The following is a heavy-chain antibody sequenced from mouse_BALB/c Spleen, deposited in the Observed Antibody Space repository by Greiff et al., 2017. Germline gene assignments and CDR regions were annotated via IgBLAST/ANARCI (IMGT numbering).Heavy chain of an antibody. CDR1: GYTFTSYW. CDR3: ARAANWDVFAY. D-gene: IGHD4-1*02. Sequence: VQLQQSGAELAKPGASVKMSCKASGYTFTSYWMHWVKQRPGQGLEWIGYINPSTGYTEYNQKFKDKATLTADKSSSTAYMQLSSLTSEDSAVYYCARAANWDVFAYWGQGTLVTVSA. CDR2: INPSTGYT. V-gene: IGHV1-7*01. J-gene: IGHJ3*01.